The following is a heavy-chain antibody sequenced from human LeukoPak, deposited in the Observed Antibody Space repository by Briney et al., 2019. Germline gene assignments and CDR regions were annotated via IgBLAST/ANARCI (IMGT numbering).Heavy chain of an antibody. CDR3: ARGLFCATSDCRYFDY. CDR1: GYAFTNYY. V-gene: IGHV1-46*01. CDR2: ISPSGADT. J-gene: IGHJ4*02. Sequence: GASVQVSCKASGYAFTNYYMHWVRQAPGQGLEGMGIISPSGADTIYAQKFQGRVTMTRETSTSTLYMELSSLRSEDTAVYYCARGLFCATSDCRYFDYWGQGTLVTVSS. D-gene: IGHD2-21*02.